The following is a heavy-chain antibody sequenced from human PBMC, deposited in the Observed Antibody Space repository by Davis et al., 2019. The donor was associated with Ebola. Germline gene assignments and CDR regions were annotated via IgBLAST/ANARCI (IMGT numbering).Heavy chain of an antibody. CDR3: ARTFCSGGSCYHLFDY. Sequence: SETLSLTCTVSGGSISSYYWSWIRQPPGKGLEWIGYIYYSGSTKYNPSLKSRVTISVDTSKNQFSLKLSSVTAADTAVYYCARTFCSGGSCYHLFDYWGQGTLVTVSS. J-gene: IGHJ4*02. D-gene: IGHD2-15*01. CDR1: GGSISSYY. CDR2: IYYSGST. V-gene: IGHV4-59*01.